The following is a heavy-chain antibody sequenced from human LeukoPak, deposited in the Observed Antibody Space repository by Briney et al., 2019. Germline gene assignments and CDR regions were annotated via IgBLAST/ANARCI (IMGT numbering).Heavy chain of an antibody. CDR1: GDSINSNY. D-gene: IGHD2-15*01. J-gene: IGHJ4*02. Sequence: SETLSLTCSVSGDSINSNYWSWMRQPPGKGLEWIGYIYYGGSTNYNPSLKSRVSMSVDTSKNQFSLNLSSVTAADTAVYHCARLLAGCPGGRCRAHFDYWRQGTLVTVSS. CDR3: ARLLAGCPGGRCRAHFDY. CDR2: IYYGGST. V-gene: IGHV4-59*01.